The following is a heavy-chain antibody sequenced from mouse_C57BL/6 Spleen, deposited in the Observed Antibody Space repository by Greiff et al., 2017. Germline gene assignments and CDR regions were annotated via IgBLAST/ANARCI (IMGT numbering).Heavy chain of an antibody. V-gene: IGHV14-4*01. CDR2: IDPENGDT. D-gene: IGHD1-1*01. CDR3: TTLRGYAMDY. CDR1: GFNIKDDY. Sequence: EVQLQQSGAELVRPGASVKLSCTASGFNIKDDYMHWVKQRPEQGLEWIGWIDPENGDTEYASKFQGKATITEDTSSNTAYLQLSSLTSEDTAVYYCTTLRGYAMDYWGQGTSVTVSS. J-gene: IGHJ4*01.